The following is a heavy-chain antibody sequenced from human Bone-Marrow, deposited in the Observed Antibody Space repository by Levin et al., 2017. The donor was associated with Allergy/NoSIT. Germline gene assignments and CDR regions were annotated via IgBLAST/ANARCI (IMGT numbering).Heavy chain of an antibody. J-gene: IGHJ4*02. V-gene: IGHV3-30*18. Sequence: GGSLRLSCAASGFNFPNFGMNWVRQAPGKGLEWVAVISHDGNTEYYADSVKDRFTVSRDNSKNMVFLQMSSLRADDTALYYCAKELRSGCPDYWGQGTLVIVSS. CDR2: ISHDGNTE. CDR1: GFNFPNFG. D-gene: IGHD6-19*01. CDR3: AKELRSGCPDY.